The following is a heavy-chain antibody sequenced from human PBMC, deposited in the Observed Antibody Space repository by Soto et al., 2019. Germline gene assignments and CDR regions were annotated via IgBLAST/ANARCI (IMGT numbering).Heavy chain of an antibody. Sequence: QVQLVESGGGVVQPGRSLRLSCAASGFTFSSYAMHWVRQAPGKGLEWVAVISYDGSNKYYADSVKGRFTISRDNSKNPLYLQMNSLRAEDTAVYYCARVGYCSSTSCYSRGYFDYWGQGTLVTVSS. CDR2: ISYDGSNK. CDR1: GFTFSSYA. J-gene: IGHJ4*02. D-gene: IGHD2-2*03. V-gene: IGHV3-30-3*01. CDR3: ARVGYCSSTSCYSRGYFDY.